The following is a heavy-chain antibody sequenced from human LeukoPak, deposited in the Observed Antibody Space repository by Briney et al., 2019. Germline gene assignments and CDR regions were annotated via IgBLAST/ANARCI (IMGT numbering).Heavy chain of an antibody. CDR3: ARDGYSGNDGI. D-gene: IGHD5-12*01. J-gene: IGHJ4*02. CDR1: GGSISSHF. Sequence: SETLSLTCTVSGGSISSHFWSWIRQPPGKGLEWIGYIFYSGTTKYNPSLRSRVTISVDTSKNQFSLKLSSVTAADTAVYYCARDGYSGNDGIWGQGTLVTVSS. V-gene: IGHV4-59*11. CDR2: IFYSGTT.